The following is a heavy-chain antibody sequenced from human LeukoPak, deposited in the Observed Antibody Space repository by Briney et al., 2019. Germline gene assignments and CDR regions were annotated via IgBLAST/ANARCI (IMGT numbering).Heavy chain of an antibody. CDR3: SLLAVASPQDY. D-gene: IGHD6-19*01. V-gene: IGHV3-48*03. CDR2: ISSSGSTV. J-gene: IGHJ4*02. CDR1: GFSFSTYE. Sequence: GGSLRLSCAASGFSFSTYEMHWVLQAPGKGLEWVSDISSSGSTVYHADSVKGRFTTSRDNANNYLYLQMQSLRAEDTAVYYCSLLAVASPQDYWGQGTLVTVSS.